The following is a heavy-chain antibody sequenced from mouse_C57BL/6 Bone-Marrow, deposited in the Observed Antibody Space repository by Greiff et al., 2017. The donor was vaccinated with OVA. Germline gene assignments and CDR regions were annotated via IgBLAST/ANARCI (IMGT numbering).Heavy chain of an antibody. J-gene: IGHJ3*01. Sequence: VKLMESGPGLVAPSQSLSITCTVSGFSLTSYAISWVRQPPGKGLEWLGVIWTGGGTNYNSALKSRLSISKDNSKSQVFLKMNSLQTDDTARYYCASYYGSSYRFAYWGQGTLVTVSA. CDR1: GFSLTSYA. CDR2: IWTGGGT. V-gene: IGHV2-9-1*01. CDR3: ASYYGSSYRFAY. D-gene: IGHD1-1*01.